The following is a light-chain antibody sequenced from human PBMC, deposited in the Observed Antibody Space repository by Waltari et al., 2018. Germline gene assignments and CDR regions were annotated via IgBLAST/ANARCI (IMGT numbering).Light chain of an antibody. CDR3: QQATSLPLT. Sequence: IQMTQSPSSVSASVGARAINTCRASLAISGWLACYQQKPGRAPNLLIYGASSLHNGVPSRFSGSGSGTDFTLTISSLQPEDFAIYYCQQATSLPLTFGGGTRVEIK. CDR1: LAISGW. CDR2: GAS. J-gene: IGKJ4*01. V-gene: IGKV1-12*01.